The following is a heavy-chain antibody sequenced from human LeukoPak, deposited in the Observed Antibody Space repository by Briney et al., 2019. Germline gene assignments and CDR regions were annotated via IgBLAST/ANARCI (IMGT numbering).Heavy chain of an antibody. Sequence: GASVKVSCKASGGTFSSYAISWVRQAPGQGLEWMGGIIPIFGTVNYAQKFQGRVTITTDESTSTAYMELSSLRSENTAVYYCARMDYTAGAAVDYWGQGTLVTVSS. CDR3: ARMDYTAGAAVDY. D-gene: IGHD6-13*01. V-gene: IGHV1-69*05. CDR2: IIPIFGTV. J-gene: IGHJ4*02. CDR1: GGTFSSYA.